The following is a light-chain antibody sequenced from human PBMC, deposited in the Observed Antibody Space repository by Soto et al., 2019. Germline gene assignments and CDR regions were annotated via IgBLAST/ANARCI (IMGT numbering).Light chain of an antibody. J-gene: IGLJ3*02. Sequence: QSALTQPASVSGSLGQSITISCTGTSSDIGGYNYVSWYQHHPGKAPKLILYEVSSRPSGVSNRFSGSKSGNTSSLTISGLQDEDEADYSCSSYTYITWVFGGGTKLTVL. V-gene: IGLV2-14*01. CDR2: EVS. CDR3: SSYTYITWV. CDR1: SSDIGGYNY.